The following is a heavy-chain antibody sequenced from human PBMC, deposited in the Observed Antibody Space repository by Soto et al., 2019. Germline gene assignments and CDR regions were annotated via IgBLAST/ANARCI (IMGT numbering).Heavy chain of an antibody. CDR1: GGSFSSYY. CDR3: ARRPGHSSSWYPYYYYMDV. Sequence: SETLSLTCAVYGGSFSSYYWSWIRQPPGKGLEWIGEINHSGSTNYNPSLKSRVTISVDTSKNQFSLKLSSVTAADTAVYYCARRPGHSSSWYPYYYYMDVWGKGTTVTVSS. CDR2: INHSGST. D-gene: IGHD6-13*01. J-gene: IGHJ6*03. V-gene: IGHV4-34*01.